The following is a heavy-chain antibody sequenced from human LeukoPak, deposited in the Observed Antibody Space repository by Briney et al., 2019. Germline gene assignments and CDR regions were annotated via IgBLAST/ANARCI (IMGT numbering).Heavy chain of an antibody. J-gene: IGHJ4*02. D-gene: IGHD4-17*01. V-gene: IGHV1-18*01. CDR3: ARGYDYGDYVGDFDY. CDR1: SYTFTSYP. Sequence: ASVKASCEASSYTFTSYPISWVRQAPGQGLEWKGWINVYNGNTNYAQKLQGRVTMTTDTSTSTAYMERRSLRSDDTAVYYCARGYDYGDYVGDFDYWGQGTLVTVSS. CDR2: INVYNGNT.